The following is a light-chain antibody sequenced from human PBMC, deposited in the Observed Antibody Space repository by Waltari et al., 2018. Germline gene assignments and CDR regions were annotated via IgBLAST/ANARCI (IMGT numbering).Light chain of an antibody. J-gene: IGKJ1*01. CDR1: QSISSW. CDR2: KAS. Sequence: DIQMTQSPSTLSASVGDRVTITCRASQSISSWLAWYHQKPGKAPKLLFYKASSLESGVPSRFGGSGSGKEFSLTISSLQPDDFATYYCQQYNSFPWTFGQGTKVEIK. CDR3: QQYNSFPWT. V-gene: IGKV1-5*03.